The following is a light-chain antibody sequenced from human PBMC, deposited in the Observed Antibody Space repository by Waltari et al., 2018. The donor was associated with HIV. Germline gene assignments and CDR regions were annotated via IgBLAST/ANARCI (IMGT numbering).Light chain of an antibody. CDR2: GAS. J-gene: IGKJ3*01. V-gene: IGKV3-20*01. Sequence: EIVLTQSPGTLSLSPGERATLSCRASQSVNNRYIAWYQQKPGQTPRLLMYGASSRATCIPDRFSGSGSGTDFTLTISRLEPEDFAVYYCQQYDTPPFTFGPGTKVDIK. CDR1: QSVNNRY. CDR3: QQYDTPPFT.